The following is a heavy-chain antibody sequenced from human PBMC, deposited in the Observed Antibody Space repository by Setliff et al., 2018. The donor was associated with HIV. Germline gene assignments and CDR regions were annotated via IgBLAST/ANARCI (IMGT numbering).Heavy chain of an antibody. CDR2: IFYSGNT. Sequence: PSETLSLTCTVSGDSMSSSSYYWGWIRQPPGKGLEWIGSIFYSGNTYYKPSLKSRVTISVDTSNNQFFLNMESVTAADTAVYYCARGGDGHYDFWNPHHYYMDVWAKGTSVTVSS. J-gene: IGHJ6*03. CDR1: GDSMSSSSYY. CDR3: ARGGDGHYDFWNPHHYYMDV. V-gene: IGHV4-39*07. D-gene: IGHD3-3*01.